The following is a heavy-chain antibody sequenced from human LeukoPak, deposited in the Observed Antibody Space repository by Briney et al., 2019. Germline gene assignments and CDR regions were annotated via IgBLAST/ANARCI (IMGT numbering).Heavy chain of an antibody. V-gene: IGHV4-39*07. J-gene: IGHJ4*02. CDR1: GGSISSSSYY. CDR3: ARAAMVRGVILGHFDY. D-gene: IGHD3-10*01. Sequence: SETLSLTCTVSGGSISSSSYYWGWIRQPPGKGLEWIGSIYYSGSTYYNPSLKSRVTISVDTSKNQFSLKLSSVTAADTAVYYCARAAMVRGVILGHFDYWGQGTLVTVSS. CDR2: IYYSGST.